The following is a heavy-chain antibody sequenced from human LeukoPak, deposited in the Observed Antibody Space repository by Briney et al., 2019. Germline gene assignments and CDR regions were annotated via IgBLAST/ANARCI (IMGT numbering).Heavy chain of an antibody. Sequence: GASVKVSYKASGYTFTSYYMHWVRQAPGQGLEWVGRINPYGGNTSYAQKFQGRVTMTRDTSTKTLYMELSSLTSEDMAVYYCARGDGSSWAKEFDFWGQGTLVTVSS. CDR2: INPYGGNT. CDR3: ARGDGSSWAKEFDF. V-gene: IGHV1-46*01. J-gene: IGHJ4*02. CDR1: GYTFTSYY. D-gene: IGHD6-13*01.